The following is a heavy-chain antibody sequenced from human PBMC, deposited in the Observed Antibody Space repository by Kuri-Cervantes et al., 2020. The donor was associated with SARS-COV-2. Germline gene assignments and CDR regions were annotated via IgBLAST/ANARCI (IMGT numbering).Heavy chain of an antibody. CDR2: IYYSGST. V-gene: IGHV4-28*01. J-gene: IGHJ4*02. D-gene: IGHD6-19*01. CDR1: GYSISSSNW. CDR3: ARRSSGWTIDY. Sequence: LRLSCAVSGYSISSSNWWGWIRQPPGKGLEWIGYIYYSGSTYYNPSLKSRVTMSVDTSKNQFSLKLSSVTAADTAVYYYARRSSGWTIDYWGQGTLVTVSS.